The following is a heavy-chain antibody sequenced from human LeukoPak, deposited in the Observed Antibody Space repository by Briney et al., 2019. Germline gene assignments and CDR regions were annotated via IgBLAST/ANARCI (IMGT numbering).Heavy chain of an antibody. CDR3: ARYDFILISYFDL. CDR1: GGSISSGSYY. CDR2: IYTSGST. V-gene: IGHV4-61*02. Sequence: SETLSLTCTVSGGSISSGSYYWSWIRQPAGKGLEWIGRIYTSGSTNYNPSLKSRVTISVDTSKNQFSLKLSSVTAADTAVYYCARYDFILISYFDLWGRGTLVTVSS. D-gene: IGHD3-3*01. J-gene: IGHJ2*01.